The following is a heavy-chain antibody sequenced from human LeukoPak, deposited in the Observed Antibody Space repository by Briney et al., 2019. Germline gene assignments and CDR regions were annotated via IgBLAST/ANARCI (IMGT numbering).Heavy chain of an antibody. CDR3: ARPRATKLVDDGFDI. CDR1: GYTFTGYY. D-gene: IGHD1-26*01. Sequence: ASVKVSCKASGYTFTGYYIHWLRQAPGQGLEWMGWINPDSGATNFAQKFQARVTVTRDTSISTAYMELSTLRSDDTAVYYCARPRATKLVDDGFDIWGQGTIVTVSS. CDR2: INPDSGAT. V-gene: IGHV1-2*02. J-gene: IGHJ3*02.